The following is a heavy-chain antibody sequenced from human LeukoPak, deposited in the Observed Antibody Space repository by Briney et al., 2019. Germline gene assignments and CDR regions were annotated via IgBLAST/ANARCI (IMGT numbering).Heavy chain of an antibody. Sequence: ASVKVSCKVSGYTLTELSMHWVRQSPGKGLEWMGGFDPEDGETIYAQKFQGRVTMTEGTSTETAYMELSSLRSEDTAVYYCATGVTMVRGVKSDAFDIWGQGTMVTVSS. J-gene: IGHJ3*02. CDR1: GYTLTELS. V-gene: IGHV1-24*01. CDR2: FDPEDGET. D-gene: IGHD3-10*01. CDR3: ATGVTMVRGVKSDAFDI.